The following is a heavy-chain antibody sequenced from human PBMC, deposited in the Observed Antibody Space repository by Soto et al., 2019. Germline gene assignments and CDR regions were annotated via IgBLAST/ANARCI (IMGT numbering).Heavy chain of an antibody. Sequence: EVQLLESGGGLVQPGGSLRLSCAASGFTFSSYAMSWVRQAPGTGLEWVSAISGSGGSTYYADSVKGRFTISRDNAKNTLYLQKNSLRAEDTAVYYCAKDLESEGDQIFGVCMDVWGQGTTVTVSS. CDR1: GFTFSSYA. CDR2: ISGSGGST. D-gene: IGHD3-3*01. CDR3: AKDLESEGDQIFGVCMDV. J-gene: IGHJ6*02. V-gene: IGHV3-23*01.